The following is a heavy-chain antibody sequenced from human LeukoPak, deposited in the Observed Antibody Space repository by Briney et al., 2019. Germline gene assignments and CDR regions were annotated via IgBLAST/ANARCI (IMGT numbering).Heavy chain of an antibody. CDR3: ARDQEMATMNLPLH. Sequence: GASVKVSCKASGYTFTSYAMHWVRQAPGQRLEWMGWINAGNGNTKYAQKLQGRVTMTTDTSTSTAYMELRSLRSDDTAVYYCARDQEMATMNLPLHWGQGTLVTVSS. D-gene: IGHD5-24*01. J-gene: IGHJ4*02. CDR1: GYTFTSYA. CDR2: INAGNGNT. V-gene: IGHV1-3*01.